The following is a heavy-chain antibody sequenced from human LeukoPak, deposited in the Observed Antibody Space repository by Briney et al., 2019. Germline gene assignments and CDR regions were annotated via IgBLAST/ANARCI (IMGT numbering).Heavy chain of an antibody. J-gene: IGHJ6*03. D-gene: IGHD3-9*01. CDR1: GFTFSSYA. Sequence: GGSLRLSCAASGFTFSSYAMSWVRQAPGKGLEWVSAISGTGDSTYYADSVKGRFIISRDSSKNTLYLQMNSLRAEDTAVYYCAKVKMLLRYFVGYYYYYMDVWGKGTTVTISS. CDR3: AKVKMLLRYFVGYYYYYMDV. V-gene: IGHV3-23*01. CDR2: ISGTGDST.